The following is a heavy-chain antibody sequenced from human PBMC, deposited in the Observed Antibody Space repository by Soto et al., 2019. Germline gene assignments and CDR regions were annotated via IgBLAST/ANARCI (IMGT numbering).Heavy chain of an antibody. CDR1: GFTFRGSA. CDR2: IRSSANSFAT. Sequence: GGSLRLSCATSGFTFRGSAIPWVRLASGKGLEWVRLIRSSANSFATAYGASVEGRFTISRDDSKSTAYLQMNSLKTEDTAVYYCTRRDDVGSYESHVWGQGTQVTVSS. J-gene: IGHJ4*02. D-gene: IGHD2-15*01. V-gene: IGHV3-73*01. CDR3: TRRDDVGSYESHV.